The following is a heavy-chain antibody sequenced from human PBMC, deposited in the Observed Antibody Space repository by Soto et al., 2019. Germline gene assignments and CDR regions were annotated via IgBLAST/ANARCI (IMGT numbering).Heavy chain of an antibody. CDR1: GFTFSSYA. CDR2: ISGSGGST. V-gene: IGHV3-23*01. D-gene: IGHD6-19*01. Sequence: EVQLLESGGGLVQPGGSLRLSCAASGFTFSSYAMSWVRQAPGKGLEWVSAISGSGGSTYYADSVKGRFTISRDNSKNTRYLEMNSLRAEDTAVYYCATGQWHTPPWFDPWGQGTLVTVSS. J-gene: IGHJ5*02. CDR3: ATGQWHTPPWFDP.